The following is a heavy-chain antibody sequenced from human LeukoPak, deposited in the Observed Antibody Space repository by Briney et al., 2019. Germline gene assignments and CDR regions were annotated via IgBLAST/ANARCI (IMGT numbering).Heavy chain of an antibody. CDR1: GFTFDDYA. J-gene: IGHJ6*03. V-gene: IGHV3-9*03. Sequence: GRSLRLSCAASGFTFDDYAMHWVRQAPGKGLEWVSGISWNSGSIGYADSVKGRFTISRDNAKNSLYLQMNSLRAEDMALYYCAKGQWLGGGCMDVWGKGTTVTVSS. CDR3: AKGQWLGGGCMDV. D-gene: IGHD6-19*01. CDR2: ISWNSGSI.